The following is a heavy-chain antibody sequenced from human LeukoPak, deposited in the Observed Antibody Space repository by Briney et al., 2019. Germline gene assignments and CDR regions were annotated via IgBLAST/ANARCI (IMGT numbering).Heavy chain of an antibody. CDR1: GFTFSSYS. V-gene: IGHV3-48*01. J-gene: IGHJ4*02. Sequence: GGSLRLPCAASGFTFSSYSMNWVRQAPGKGLEWVSYISSSSSTIYYADSVKGRFTISRDNAKNSLYLQMNSLRAEDTAVYYCARDPIENCSGGSCYLFDYWGQGTLVTVSS. CDR2: ISSSSSTI. D-gene: IGHD2-15*01. CDR3: ARDPIENCSGGSCYLFDY.